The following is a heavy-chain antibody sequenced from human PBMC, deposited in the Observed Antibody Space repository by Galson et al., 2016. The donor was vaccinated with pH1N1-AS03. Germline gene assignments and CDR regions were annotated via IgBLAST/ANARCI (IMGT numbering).Heavy chain of an antibody. J-gene: IGHJ4*02. CDR3: ARVGKCFDFWSGYSDFDY. CDR1: GYSISSGYY. D-gene: IGHD3-3*01. V-gene: IGHV4-38-2*01. CDR2: IYHSGST. Sequence: SETLFLTCAVSGYSISSGYYWGWIRQPPGKGLEWIGSIYHSGSTYYNPSLMSRVTISVDTSKNRFSLKVTSVTAADTAVYYCARVGKCFDFWSGYSDFDYWGQGTLVTVSS.